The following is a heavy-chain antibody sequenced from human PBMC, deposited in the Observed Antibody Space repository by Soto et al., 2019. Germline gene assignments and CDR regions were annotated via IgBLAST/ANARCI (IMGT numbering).Heavy chain of an antibody. CDR1: GFSLSTSGVG. CDR2: IYWDDDK. V-gene: IGHV2-5*02. CDR3: ARLVMVAHYFDS. D-gene: IGHD2-15*01. Sequence: QITLKESGPTLIKPTQTLTLTCTFSGFSLSTSGVGVGWIRQPPGKALDWFALIYWDDDKRYSPSLESRLTITKDTSKSQVVLTMTNVDPVDTATYYCARLVMVAHYFDSWGQGALVTVSS. J-gene: IGHJ4*02.